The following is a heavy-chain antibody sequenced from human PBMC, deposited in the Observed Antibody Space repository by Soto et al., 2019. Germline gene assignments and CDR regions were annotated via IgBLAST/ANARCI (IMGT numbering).Heavy chain of an antibody. CDR2: IYPGDSDT. CDR1: GYSFNTYW. J-gene: IGHJ6*02. CDR3: ARQVRYSGSYSYYGLDV. Sequence: GGSLKISCKGSGYSFNTYWIGWVRQMPGKGLEWMGIIYPGDSDTRYSPSFQGQVTISADKSISTAYLQWSSLKASETAIYYCARQVRYSGSYSYYGLDVWGQGTKVTVSS. V-gene: IGHV5-51*01. D-gene: IGHD1-26*01.